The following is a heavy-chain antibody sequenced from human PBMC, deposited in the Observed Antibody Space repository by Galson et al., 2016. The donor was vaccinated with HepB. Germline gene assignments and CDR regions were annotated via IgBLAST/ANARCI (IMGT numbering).Heavy chain of an antibody. CDR3: SRERPVGSYYGLGRYPNDF. Sequence: SLRLSCAASGFTFGDYALSWFRQAPGKGLEWVGFIRSKTYGMTSEYAASVKGRFTISRDDSKSIAYLQMNSLRTEDTAMYYCSRERPVGSYYGLGRYPNDFWGQETQVTVSS. CDR1: GFTFGDYA. CDR2: IRSKTYGMTS. D-gene: IGHD3-10*01. J-gene: IGHJ4*02. V-gene: IGHV3-49*03.